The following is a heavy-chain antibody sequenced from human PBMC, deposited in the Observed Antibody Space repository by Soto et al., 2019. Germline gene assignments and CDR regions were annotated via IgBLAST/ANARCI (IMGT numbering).Heavy chain of an antibody. CDR3: AREVYDYILYYTMDV. D-gene: IGHD3-16*01. J-gene: IGHJ6*02. V-gene: IGHV3-30-3*01. CDR2: ISHDGGIK. CDR1: GFPFTSYA. Sequence: GGSLRLSCAASGFPFTSYAIHWVRQAPGKGLEWVAVISHDGGIKHYADSVKGRFTISRDNSKNTLYLQMNSLRAEDTAVYYCAREVYDYILYYTMDVWGQGTTVTVSS.